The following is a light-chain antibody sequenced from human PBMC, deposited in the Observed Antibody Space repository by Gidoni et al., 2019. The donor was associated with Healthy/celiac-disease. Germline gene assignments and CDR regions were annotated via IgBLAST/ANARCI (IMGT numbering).Light chain of an antibody. CDR2: WAS. Sequence: DIVMTQSPASLAVSLGERATINCKSSQSVLYSSNNKNYLAWYQQKPGQPPKLLIYWASTRESGVPDRFSGSGSGKDFTLTISSLQAEDVAVYYCQQYYSTPCTFGQGTKLEIK. CDR1: QSVLYSSNNKNY. V-gene: IGKV4-1*01. CDR3: QQYYSTPCT. J-gene: IGKJ2*02.